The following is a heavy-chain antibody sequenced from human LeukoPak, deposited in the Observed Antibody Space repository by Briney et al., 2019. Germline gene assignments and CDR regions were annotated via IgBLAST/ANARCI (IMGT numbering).Heavy chain of an antibody. D-gene: IGHD4-17*01. V-gene: IGHV1-8*01. Sequence: GASVKIFCKASGYTFLSYDINCMRQATGQWLEWMGWMSPNSGNTGYAQKFQGRITMTKSTSISTAYMELSDLESEDTAVYYCARTPPDYGIDYWGQGTLVTVSS. CDR3: ARTPPDYGIDY. CDR2: MSPNSGNT. J-gene: IGHJ4*02. CDR1: GYTFLSYD.